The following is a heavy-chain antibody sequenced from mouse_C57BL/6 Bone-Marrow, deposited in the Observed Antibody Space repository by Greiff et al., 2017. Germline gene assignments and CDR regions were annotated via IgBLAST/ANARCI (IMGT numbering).Heavy chain of an antibody. CDR1: GYTFTSYD. CDR3: AKLGFGVSSGDWYFAV. J-gene: IGHJ1*03. D-gene: IGHD1-1*01. CDR2: IYPRDGST. V-gene: IGHV1-85*01. Sequence: QVQLKESGPELVKPGASVKLSCKASGYTFTSYDINWVKQRPGQGLEWIGWIYPRDGSTKYNEKFKGKATLTVDTSSGTAYMELHILSSEDSAVYCCAKLGFGVSSGDWYFAVWGTGTTVTVSS.